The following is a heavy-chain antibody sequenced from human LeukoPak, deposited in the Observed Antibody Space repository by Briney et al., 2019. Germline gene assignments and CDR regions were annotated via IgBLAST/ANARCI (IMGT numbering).Heavy chain of an antibody. CDR1: SGSINIYY. J-gene: IGHJ4*02. D-gene: IGHD3-10*01. Sequence: KPSETLSLTCTVSSGSINIYYWSWIRQPAGKGLEWIGRIYTIGTTTYNLSLKSRVTMSLDTAKNQLSLKLNSVTAADTAVYYCATDYYGSKSYYRYWGQGTLVTVSS. CDR3: ATDYYGSKSYYRY. CDR2: IYTIGTT. V-gene: IGHV4-4*07.